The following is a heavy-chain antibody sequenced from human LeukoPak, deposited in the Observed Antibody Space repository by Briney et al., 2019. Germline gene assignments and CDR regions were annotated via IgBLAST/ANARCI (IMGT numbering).Heavy chain of an antibody. V-gene: IGHV4-34*01. CDR2: INHSRST. Sequence: SETLFLTCAVYVGSFSGYFWSWIRQPPGKGLERIGEINHSRSTNYNPSLKSRVTISVDTSKTQFSLKLSSVTAADTAVYYCARRLMITFGGVIVIRPGYFDYWGQGTLVTVSS. CDR3: ARRLMITFGGVIVIRPGYFDY. J-gene: IGHJ4*02. CDR1: VGSFSGYF. D-gene: IGHD3-16*02.